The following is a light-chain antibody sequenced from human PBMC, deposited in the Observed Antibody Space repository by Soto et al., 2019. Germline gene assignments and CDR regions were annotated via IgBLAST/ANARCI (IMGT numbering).Light chain of an antibody. Sequence: DIQMTQSPSTLSASVGDRVTITCRASQSINIWLSWYQQKPGKAPKLLIYKASSLEGGVPSRFSGSGSGTEFTLTISSLQPDDFATYYCQQYNSYPVEFGQGTKVEIK. J-gene: IGKJ1*01. CDR3: QQYNSYPVE. CDR1: QSINIW. CDR2: KAS. V-gene: IGKV1-5*03.